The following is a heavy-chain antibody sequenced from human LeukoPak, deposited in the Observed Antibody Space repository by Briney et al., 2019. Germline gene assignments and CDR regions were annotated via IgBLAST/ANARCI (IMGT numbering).Heavy chain of an antibody. V-gene: IGHV3-23*01. Sequence: GGSLRLSCAASGFTFSSYAMSWVRQAPGKGLEWVSAISGSGGSTYYADSVKGRFTISRDNSKNTLYLQMNSLKTEDTAVYYCTRDRGSSTLGDYWGQGTLVTVSS. D-gene: IGHD7-27*01. J-gene: IGHJ4*02. CDR1: GFTFSSYA. CDR2: ISGSGGST. CDR3: TRDRGSSTLGDY.